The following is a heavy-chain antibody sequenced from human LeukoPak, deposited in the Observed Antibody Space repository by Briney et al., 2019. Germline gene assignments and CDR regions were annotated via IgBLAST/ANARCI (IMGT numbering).Heavy chain of an antibody. CDR3: ARQLLETAARGSFDY. D-gene: IGHD2-21*02. CDR1: RGSIISSLYY. J-gene: IGHJ4*02. CDR2: ISYDGST. Sequence: SETLSLTCTVSRGSIISSLYYWGWIRQPPGKGLEWIGTISYDGSTYYRPSLKSRVTISRDTSKNQFFLKLPSVTAADTAVYYCARQLLETAARGSFDYWGQGIRVTVSS. V-gene: IGHV4-39*07.